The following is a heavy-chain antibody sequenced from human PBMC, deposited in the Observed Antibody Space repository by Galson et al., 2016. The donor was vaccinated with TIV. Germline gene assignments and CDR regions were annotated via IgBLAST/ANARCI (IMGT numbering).Heavy chain of an antibody. CDR3: AKDLGFFDGSGFQGIKHPDS. Sequence: SLRLSCAASGFTFSAYGMHWVRQAPVKGLEWVAVISNDGSDKIYRDSVKGRFTISRDNSKNTLYLQMSGLRAQDTAVYYCAKDLGFFDGSGFQGIKHPDSGGQGTLVTVSS. J-gene: IGHJ5*01. D-gene: IGHD3-22*01. CDR1: GFTFSAYG. CDR2: ISNDGSDK. V-gene: IGHV3-30*18.